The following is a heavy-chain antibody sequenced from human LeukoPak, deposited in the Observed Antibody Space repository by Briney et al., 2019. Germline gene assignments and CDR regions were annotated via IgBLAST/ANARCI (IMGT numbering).Heavy chain of an antibody. Sequence: PGGSLRLSCATSGFTFSSYAMSWVRQAPGKGLEWVSSISGSGGSTHYADSVKGRFTISRDNSKNTLYLQMNSLRAEDTAVYYCAKIGSSGGHFDYWGQGTLVTVSS. J-gene: IGHJ4*02. CDR1: GFTFSSYA. V-gene: IGHV3-23*01. CDR3: AKIGSSGGHFDY. D-gene: IGHD6-6*01. CDR2: ISGSGGST.